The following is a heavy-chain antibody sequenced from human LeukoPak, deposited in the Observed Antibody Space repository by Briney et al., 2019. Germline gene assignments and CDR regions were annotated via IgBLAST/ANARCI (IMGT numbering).Heavy chain of an antibody. V-gene: IGHV3-9*01. Sequence: GGSLRLSCAASGFTFKNYAIHWVRQGPGKGLEWVSGISWNSDTIGYADSVKGRLTISRDNAKNSVSLQMDSLRAEDTALYFCANAAGAGSYYNPIDYWGQGTLVTVSS. CDR1: GFTFKNYA. J-gene: IGHJ4*02. D-gene: IGHD3-10*01. CDR2: ISWNSDTI. CDR3: ANAAGAGSYYNPIDY.